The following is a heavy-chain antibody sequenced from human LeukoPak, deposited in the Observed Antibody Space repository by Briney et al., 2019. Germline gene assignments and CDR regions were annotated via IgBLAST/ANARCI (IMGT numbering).Heavy chain of an antibody. CDR1: GGSINRGDYY. CDR3: ARDGAAAAPYYYYGMDV. CDR2: IYYKGTA. Sequence: SETLSLTCTVSGGSINRGDYYWSWIRQSPGKGLEWIGYIYYKGTAYYNPSLKSRVTISVDRSKNQFSLKLSSVTAADTAVYYCARDGAAAAPYYYYGMDVWGQGTTVTVSS. V-gene: IGHV4-30-4*01. J-gene: IGHJ6*02. D-gene: IGHD6-13*01.